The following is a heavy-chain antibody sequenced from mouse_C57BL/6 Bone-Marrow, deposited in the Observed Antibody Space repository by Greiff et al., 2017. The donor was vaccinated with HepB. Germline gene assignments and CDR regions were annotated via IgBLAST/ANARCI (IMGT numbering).Heavy chain of an antibody. CDR2: IYPGDGDT. CDR1: GYAFSSSW. Sequence: VKVVESGPELVKPGASVKISCKASGYAFSSSWMNWVKQRPGKGLEWIGRIYPGDGDTNYNGKFKGKATLTADKSSSTAYMQLSSLTSEDSAVYFCARTTTVVMDYAMDYWGQGTSVTVSS. V-gene: IGHV1-82*01. J-gene: IGHJ4*01. CDR3: ARTTTVVMDYAMDY. D-gene: IGHD1-1*01.